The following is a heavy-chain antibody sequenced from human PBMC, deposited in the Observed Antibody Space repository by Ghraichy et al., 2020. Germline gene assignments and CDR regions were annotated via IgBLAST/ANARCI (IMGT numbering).Heavy chain of an antibody. V-gene: IGHV3-23*01. CDR3: VSGRPPVDTTMDFYS. CDR1: GFTFSSYG. J-gene: IGHJ4*02. CDR2: MTGSGGST. D-gene: IGHD5-18*01. Sequence: GGSLRLSCAASGFTFSSYGMSWVRQAPGKGLEWVSSMTGSGGSTYYADSVKGRFIISRDNSKNTLYLQMNSLRAEDTAVYYCVSGRPPVDTTMDFYSWGQGTLVTVSS.